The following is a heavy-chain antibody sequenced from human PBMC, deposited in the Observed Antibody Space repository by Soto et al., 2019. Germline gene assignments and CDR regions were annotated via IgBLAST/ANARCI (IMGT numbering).Heavy chain of an antibody. D-gene: IGHD3-3*01. CDR1: GGTFISHT. V-gene: IGHV1-69*08. Sequence: QVQLVQSGAEVRKPGSSVKVSCKASGGTFISHTISWVRQAPGQGLEWMGRIIPIVDIVNYAQMFQGRVTITADQSTSTAYMELSRLRSEATAVYFCAKEGDFEQLHTFDIWGQGTMVTVSS. CDR3: AKEGDFEQLHTFDI. J-gene: IGHJ3*02. CDR2: IIPIVDIV.